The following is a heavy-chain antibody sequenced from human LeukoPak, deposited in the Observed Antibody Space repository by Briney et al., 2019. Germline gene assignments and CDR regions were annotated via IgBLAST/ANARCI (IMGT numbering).Heavy chain of an antibody. V-gene: IGHV4-39*01. J-gene: IGHJ6*03. CDR3: ARGRVLRYFGGVYYYYYMDV. CDR1: GGSISSSSYY. CDR2: IYYSGST. Sequence: PSETLSLTCTVSGGSISSSSYYWGWIRQPPGKGLEWIGSIYYSGSTYYNPSLKSRVTISVDTSKNQFSLKLSSVTAADTAVYYCARGRVLRYFGGVYYYYYMDVRGKGTTVTVSS. D-gene: IGHD3-9*01.